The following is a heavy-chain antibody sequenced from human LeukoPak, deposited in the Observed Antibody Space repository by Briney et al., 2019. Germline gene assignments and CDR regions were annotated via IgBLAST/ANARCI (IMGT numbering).Heavy chain of an antibody. D-gene: IGHD7-27*01. CDR1: GYSISSAYY. J-gene: IGHJ4*02. CDR2: MYHSGST. CDR3: ARGFRGDNFDY. Sequence: SSETLSLTWSVSGYSISSAYYWGWIRPPPGKGLEWIGTMYHSGSTNYNPSLKSRVTISVDTSKNQFSLKLSPVTAADTAVYFCARGFRGDNFDYWGQGTLVTVSS. V-gene: IGHV4-38-2*02.